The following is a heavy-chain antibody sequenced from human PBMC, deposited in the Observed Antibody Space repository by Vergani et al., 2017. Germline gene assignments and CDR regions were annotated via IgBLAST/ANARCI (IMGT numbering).Heavy chain of an antibody. CDR2: IWYDGSNK. CDR3: ARDLYTAMVTYYYYYMDV. D-gene: IGHD5-18*01. V-gene: IGHV3-33*01. CDR1: GFTFSSYG. J-gene: IGHJ6*03. Sequence: QVQLVESGGGVVQPGRSLRLSCAASGFTFSSYGMHWVRQAPGKGLEWVAVIWYDGSNKYYADSVKGRFTISRDNSKNTLYLQMNSLRAEDTAVYYCARDLYTAMVTYYYYYMDVWGKGTTVTVSS.